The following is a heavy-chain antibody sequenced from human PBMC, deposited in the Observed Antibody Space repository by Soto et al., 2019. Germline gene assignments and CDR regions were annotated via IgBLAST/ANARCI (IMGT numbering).Heavy chain of an antibody. V-gene: IGHV4-31*03. CDR3: ARVASSGYYHGFFDY. CDR2: IYYSGST. D-gene: IGHD3-22*01. CDR1: GGSISSGGYY. J-gene: IGHJ4*02. Sequence: SETLSLTCTVSGGSISSGGYYWSWIRQHPGKGLEWIGYIYYSGSTYYNPSLKSRVTISVDTSKNQFSLKLSSVTAADTAVYYCARVASSGYYHGFFDYWGQGTLVTVSS.